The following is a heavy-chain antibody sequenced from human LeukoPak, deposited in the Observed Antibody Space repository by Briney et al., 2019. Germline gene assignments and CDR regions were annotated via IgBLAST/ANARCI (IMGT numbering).Heavy chain of an antibody. D-gene: IGHD2-21*02. V-gene: IGHV5-51*01. CDR2: IYPGDSDS. J-gene: IGHJ3*01. CDR3: ARGHHVVVATATWASDAFDL. Sequence: GESLKIPCKGSGYSFTSYWIGWVRQMPGKGLEWMGIIYPGDSDSRQSPSLRGQVTISADKSINTAYLQWNSLKASDTAMYYCARGHHVVVATATWASDAFDLWGQGTMVTVSS. CDR1: GYSFTSYW.